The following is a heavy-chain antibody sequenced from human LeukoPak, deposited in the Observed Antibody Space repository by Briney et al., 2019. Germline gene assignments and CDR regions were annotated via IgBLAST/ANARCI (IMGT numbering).Heavy chain of an antibody. Sequence: SETLSLTCTVSGGSISSSSYYWGWIRQPPGKGLEWIGSIYYSGSTYYNPSLKSRVTISVDTSKNQFSLKLSSVTAADTAVYYCARQLGYYDFWNGYYTGNYFDYWGQGTLVSVSS. J-gene: IGHJ4*02. CDR2: IYYSGST. D-gene: IGHD3-3*01. CDR3: ARQLGYYDFWNGYYTGNYFDY. CDR1: GGSISSSSYY. V-gene: IGHV4-39*01.